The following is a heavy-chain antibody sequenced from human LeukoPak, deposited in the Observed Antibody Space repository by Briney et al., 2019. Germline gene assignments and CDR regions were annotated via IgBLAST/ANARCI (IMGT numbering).Heavy chain of an antibody. J-gene: IGHJ4*02. CDR2: IYYSGST. Sequence: PSETLSLTCPVSGGSISSYYWSWIRQPPGKGLEWIGYIYYSGSTNYNPSLKSRVHISLDPSKNLFSLNLTSVTAADTAVYYCARSGTFGVIFFDYWGQGNLVTVSS. CDR3: ARSGTFGVIFFDY. D-gene: IGHD2/OR15-2a*01. CDR1: GGSISSYY. V-gene: IGHV4-59*01.